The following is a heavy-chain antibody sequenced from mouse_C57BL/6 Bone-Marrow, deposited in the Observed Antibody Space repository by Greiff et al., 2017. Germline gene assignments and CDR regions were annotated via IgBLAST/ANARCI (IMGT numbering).Heavy chain of an antibody. V-gene: IGHV5-4*03. D-gene: IGHD1-1*01. CDR2: ISDGGSYT. J-gene: IGHJ2*01. CDR1: GFTFSSYA. Sequence: EVMLVESGGGLVKPGGSLKLSCAASGFTFSSYAMSWVRQTPEKRLAWVATISDGGSYTYYPDNVKGRFTISRDNAKNNLYLQMSHLKSEDTAMYYCLLLLRYLDYWGQGTTLTVSS. CDR3: LLLLRYLDY.